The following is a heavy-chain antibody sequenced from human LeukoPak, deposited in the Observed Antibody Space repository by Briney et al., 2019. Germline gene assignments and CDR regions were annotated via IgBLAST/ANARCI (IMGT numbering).Heavy chain of an antibody. CDR2: ISSSGSTI. CDR1: GFTFSSYE. V-gene: IGHV3-48*03. D-gene: IGHD3-3*01. CDR3: ARNPVLRFLEWSIPPYYFDY. J-gene: IGHJ4*02. Sequence: PGGSLRLSCAASGFTFSSYEMNWVRQAPGKGLEWVSYISSSGSTIYYADSVKGRFTISRDNAKNSLYLQMNSLRAEDTAVYYCARNPVLRFLEWSIPPYYFDYWGQGTLVTVSS.